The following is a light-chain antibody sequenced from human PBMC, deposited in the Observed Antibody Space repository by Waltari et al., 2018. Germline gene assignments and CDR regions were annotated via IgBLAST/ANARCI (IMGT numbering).Light chain of an antibody. CDR3: QQYNHYPCT. J-gene: IGKJ2*02. CDR2: KAT. V-gene: IGKV1-5*03. Sequence: IQMTQSPSTLSASVGDTVTITCRASQNIYSWLAWYQQRPGKAPKILIYKATTLEGGVPSRFSGYGSGTDFTLTIGGLQPDDFGTYYCQQYNHYPCTFGQGTTLEIK. CDR1: QNIYSW.